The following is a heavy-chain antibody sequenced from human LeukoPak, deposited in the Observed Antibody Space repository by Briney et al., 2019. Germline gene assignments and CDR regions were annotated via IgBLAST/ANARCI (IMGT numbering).Heavy chain of an antibody. Sequence: SETLSLTCAVSGGSISSGGYSWSWIRQPPGKGLEWIGYIYHSGSTYYNPSLKSRVTISVDGSKNQFSLKLSSVTAADTAVYYCASYDSSQYYFDYWGQGTLVTVSS. CDR1: GGSISSGGYS. V-gene: IGHV4-30-2*01. D-gene: IGHD3-22*01. CDR3: ASYDSSQYYFDY. CDR2: IYHSGST. J-gene: IGHJ4*02.